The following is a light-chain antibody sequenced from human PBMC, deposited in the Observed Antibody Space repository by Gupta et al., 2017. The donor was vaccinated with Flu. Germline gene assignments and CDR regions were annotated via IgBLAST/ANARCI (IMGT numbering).Light chain of an antibody. CDR2: NRK. CDR3: ASWEDNRSSVV. Sequence: RLTSTSTGGYSHVCSNYVYVYQHLPGAAPKLIICNRKQRPSGVPNRFCGSNSSTTATLTISRHRAEDVAEYYCASWEDNRSSVVFGGGTKLTVL. V-gene: IGLV1-47*01. CDR1: YSHVCSNY. J-gene: IGLJ2*01.